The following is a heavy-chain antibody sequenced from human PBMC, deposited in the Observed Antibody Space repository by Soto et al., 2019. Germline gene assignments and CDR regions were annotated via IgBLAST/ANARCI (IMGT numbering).Heavy chain of an antibody. Sequence: QVQLVQSGAEVKKPGSSVKVSCKASGGTFSSYTISWVRQAPGQGLEWMGRIIPILGIANYAQKFQGRVTITADKSTSTAYMELSRLRSEDTAVYYCASIMSSGYYYGMDVWGQGTTVTVSS. V-gene: IGHV1-69*02. J-gene: IGHJ6*02. D-gene: IGHD3-10*01. CDR2: IIPILGIA. CDR3: ASIMSSGYYYGMDV. CDR1: GGTFSSYT.